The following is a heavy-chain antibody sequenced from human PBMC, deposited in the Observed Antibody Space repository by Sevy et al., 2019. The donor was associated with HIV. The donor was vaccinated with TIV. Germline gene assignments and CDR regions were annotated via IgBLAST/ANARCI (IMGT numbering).Heavy chain of an antibody. D-gene: IGHD6-6*01. CDR1: GFTFSSYS. Sequence: GGSLRLSCAASGFTFSSYSMNWVRQAPGKGLEWVSSISSSSSYIYYADSVKGRFTISRDNAKNSLYLQMNSLRAEDTAVYYCARGGGAARPWVSDGGGINNWFDPWGQGTLVTVSS. V-gene: IGHV3-21*01. CDR2: ISSSSSYI. CDR3: ARGGGAARPWVSDGGGINNWFDP. J-gene: IGHJ5*02.